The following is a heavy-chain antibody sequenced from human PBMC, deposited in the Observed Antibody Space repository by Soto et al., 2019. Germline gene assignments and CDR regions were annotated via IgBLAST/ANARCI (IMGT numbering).Heavy chain of an antibody. CDR1: GFTVSSNY. V-gene: IGHV3-53*01. Sequence: GGSLRLSCAASGFTVSSNYMSWVRQAPGKGLEWVSVIYSGDSTYYADSVKGRFTISRDNSKNTLYLQMNSLRAEDTAVYYCARAPSRDGYGTYFDYWGQGTLVTVSS. CDR2: IYSGDST. CDR3: ARAPSRDGYGTYFDY. J-gene: IGHJ4*02. D-gene: IGHD5-12*01.